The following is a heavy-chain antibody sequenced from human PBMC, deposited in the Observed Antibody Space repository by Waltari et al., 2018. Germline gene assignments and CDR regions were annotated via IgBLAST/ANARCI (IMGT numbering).Heavy chain of an antibody. CDR3: VSDGRWLHLIGTFAS. V-gene: IGHV3-11*01. CDR1: GFTFSDYY. CDR2: ISSSGSPA. Sequence: QVLLVESGGGWVKPGGSLRLSCAATGFTFSDYYMSWVSQAPGWVLEWLSNISSSGSPANYAPSFNGRFTLSMDNANNSVFLQLNRLRADDAAMYSCVSDGRWLHLIGTFASWGQGTLVTVSS. D-gene: IGHD5-12*01. J-gene: IGHJ4*02.